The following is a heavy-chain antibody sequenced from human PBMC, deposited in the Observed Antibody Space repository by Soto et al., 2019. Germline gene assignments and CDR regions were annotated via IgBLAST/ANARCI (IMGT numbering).Heavy chain of an antibody. Sequence: QVQLQESGPGLVKPSETLSLTCTVSGGSISSYYWSWIRQPPGKGLEWIGYIYYSGSTNYNPSLKRRVTIAVDTSKNQFSLKLSSVAAADTAVYYCARVWGGALDIWGQGTMVTVSS. D-gene: IGHD3-10*01. V-gene: IGHV4-59*01. CDR2: IYYSGST. CDR1: GGSISSYY. CDR3: ARVWGGALDI. J-gene: IGHJ3*02.